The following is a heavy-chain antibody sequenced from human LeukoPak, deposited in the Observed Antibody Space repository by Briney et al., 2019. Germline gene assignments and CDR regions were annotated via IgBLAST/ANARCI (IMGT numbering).Heavy chain of an antibody. CDR1: GYTFTSYD. J-gene: IGHJ4*02. V-gene: IGHV1-8*01. CDR2: MNPNSGNT. D-gene: IGHD3-16*01. Sequence: RASLKFSCKASGYTFTSYDINWVRQATGQRLEWMGWMNPNSGNTGYAQKFQGRVTMTRNTSISTAYMELSSLRSEDTAVYYCARAPGGNPDFDYWGQGTLVTVSS. CDR3: ARAPGGNPDFDY.